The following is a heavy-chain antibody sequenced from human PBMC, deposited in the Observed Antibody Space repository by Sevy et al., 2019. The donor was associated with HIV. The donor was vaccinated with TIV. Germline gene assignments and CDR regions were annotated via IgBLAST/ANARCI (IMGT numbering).Heavy chain of an antibody. CDR3: ARETSRGDFDY. V-gene: IGHV4-59*01. J-gene: IGHJ4*02. Sequence: SETLSLTCTASGGSISSYYWSWIRQPPGKGLEWVGYIYYSGSTNYNPSLKSRVTISVDTSKNQFSLKLSSVTAADTAVYYCARETSRGDFDYWGQGTLVTVSS. CDR2: IYYSGST. CDR1: GGSISSYY.